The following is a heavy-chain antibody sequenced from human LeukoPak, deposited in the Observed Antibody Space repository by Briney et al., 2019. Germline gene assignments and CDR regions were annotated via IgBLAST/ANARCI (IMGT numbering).Heavy chain of an antibody. CDR3: AMSSIVVVPAATDY. V-gene: IGHV3-23*01. D-gene: IGHD2-2*01. CDR2: ISGSGGST. Sequence: GGSLRLFCAASGFTFSSYGMHWVRQAPGKGLEWVSAISGSGGSTYYADSVKGRFTISRDNSKNTLYLQMNSLRAEDTAVYYCAMSSIVVVPAATDYWGQGTLVTVSS. J-gene: IGHJ4*02. CDR1: GFTFSSYG.